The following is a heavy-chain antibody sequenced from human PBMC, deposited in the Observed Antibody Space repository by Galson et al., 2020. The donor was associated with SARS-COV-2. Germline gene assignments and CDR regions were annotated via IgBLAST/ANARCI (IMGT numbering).Heavy chain of an antibody. CDR1: GDSVTSGTYF. V-gene: IGHV4-61*01. CDR3: ARATYCGGDCYPD. D-gene: IGHD2-21*02. J-gene: IGHJ4*02. CDR2: LYYTGST. Sequence: SQTLSLTCTVSGDSVTSGTYFYTWIRQTPGKGLEWIGHLYYTGSTHYSPSFKSRVSISLDTSQNQVSLKLNSLTAADTAVYFCARATYCGGDCYPDWGQGTLVTVSS.